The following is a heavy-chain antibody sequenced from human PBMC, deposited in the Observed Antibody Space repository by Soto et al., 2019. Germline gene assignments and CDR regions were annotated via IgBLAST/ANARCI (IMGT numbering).Heavy chain of an antibody. V-gene: IGHV4-34*01. CDR2: INHSGST. Sequence: SETLSLTCAVYGGSFSGYYWSWIRQPPGKGLEWIGEINHSGSTNYNPFLKSRVTISVDTSKNQFSLKLSSVTAADTAVYYCARTPIFGVVMRYYYMDVWGKGTTVTVSS. J-gene: IGHJ6*03. CDR3: ARTPIFGVVMRYYYMDV. CDR1: GGSFSGYY. D-gene: IGHD3-3*01.